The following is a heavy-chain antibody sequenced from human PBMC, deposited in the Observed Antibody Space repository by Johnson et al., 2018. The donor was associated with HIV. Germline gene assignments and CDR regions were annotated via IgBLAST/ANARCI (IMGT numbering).Heavy chain of an antibody. Sequence: VRLVESGGGLVQPGRSLRLSCAASGFTFDDYAMHWVRQAPGKGLEWVSAISGSGGSTYYADSVKGRFTISRDNSKNTLYLQMNSLRAEDTAVYYCAKDCVGVWWSRAFDIWGQGTMVTVSS. CDR2: ISGSGGST. CDR3: AKDCVGVWWSRAFDI. CDR1: GFTFDDYA. J-gene: IGHJ3*02. V-gene: IGHV3-23*04. D-gene: IGHD2-21*01.